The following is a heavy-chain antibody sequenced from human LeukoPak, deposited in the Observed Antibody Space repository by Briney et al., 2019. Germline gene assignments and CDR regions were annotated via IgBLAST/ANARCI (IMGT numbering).Heavy chain of an antibody. CDR3: ARGGYYGSGVDAFDI. CDR2: IYHNGNT. Sequence: SETLSLTCTVSGGSISSGSYYWTWIRQPPGKGLEWIGYIYHNGNTYYNVSLMSRVTISDDRSTNQFSLRLNSVTAADTAVYYCARGGYYGSGVDAFDIWGQGTMVTVSS. CDR1: GGSISSGSYY. D-gene: IGHD3-10*01. J-gene: IGHJ3*02. V-gene: IGHV4-30-2*01.